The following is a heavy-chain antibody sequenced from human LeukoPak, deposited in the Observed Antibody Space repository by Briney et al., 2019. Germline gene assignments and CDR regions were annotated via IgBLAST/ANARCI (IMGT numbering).Heavy chain of an antibody. J-gene: IGHJ4*02. CDR3: ARAHSAYSYDY. V-gene: IGHV1-2*02. CDR2: INANNGGT. D-gene: IGHD3-22*01. Sequence: ASVEVACKASGHTFSGYYMHWVRQAPGQGLEWMGWINANNGGTIYAQKFQGRVTMTRDTSISTAYMELSRLRSDDTAVYYCARAHSAYSYDYWGQGTLVLVSS. CDR1: GHTFSGYY.